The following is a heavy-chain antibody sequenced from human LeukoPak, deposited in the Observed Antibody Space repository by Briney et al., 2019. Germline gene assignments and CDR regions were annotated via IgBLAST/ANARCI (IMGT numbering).Heavy chain of an antibody. CDR3: ATAPLGVVDY. CDR1: GFTFSSYW. CDR2: INSDGSST. D-gene: IGHD3-10*01. Sequence: PGGSLRLSCAGCGFTFSSYWMSWVGQAAGKGRVGGSRINSDGSSTSYADSVKRLFTISRDNAKNTLYLQMNSLRAEDTAVYYCATAPLGVVDYWGQGTLVTVSS. J-gene: IGHJ4*02. V-gene: IGHV3-74*01.